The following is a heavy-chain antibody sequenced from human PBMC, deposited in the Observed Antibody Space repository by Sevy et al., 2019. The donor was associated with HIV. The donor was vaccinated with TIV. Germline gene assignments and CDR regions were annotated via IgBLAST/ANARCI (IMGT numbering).Heavy chain of an antibody. CDR1: GFTFSSYG. CDR3: AKDQPAFGVVDGMDV. Sequence: GGSLRLSCAASGFTFSSYGMHWVRQAPGKGLEWVAVISYDGSNKYYADSVKGRFTISRDNSKSTLYLQMNSLRAEDTAVYYCAKDQPAFGVVDGMDVWGQGTTVTVSS. D-gene: IGHD3-3*01. V-gene: IGHV3-30*18. CDR2: ISYDGSNK. J-gene: IGHJ6*02.